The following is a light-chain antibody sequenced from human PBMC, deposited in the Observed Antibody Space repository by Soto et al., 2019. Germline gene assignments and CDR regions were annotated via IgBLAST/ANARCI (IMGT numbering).Light chain of an antibody. CDR3: SSYTSSG. CDR2: DVS. J-gene: IGLJ1*01. V-gene: IGLV2-14*01. CDR1: SSDVGGYNY. Sequence: ALAQPASVSGSPGQSITISCTGTSSDVGGYNYVSWYQQHPGKAPKLMIYDVSNRPSGVSNRFSGSKSGNTASLTISGLQAEDEADYYCSSYTSSGFGTGTKVTVL.